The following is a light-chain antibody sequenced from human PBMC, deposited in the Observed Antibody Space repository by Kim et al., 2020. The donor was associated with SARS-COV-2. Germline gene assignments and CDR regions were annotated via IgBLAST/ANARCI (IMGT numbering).Light chain of an antibody. CDR1: SSNIGSNY. CDR2: RNN. V-gene: IGLV1-47*01. J-gene: IGLJ1*01. Sequence: GQRVTVFCSGSSSNIGSNYVYWYQQLPGTAPKLLIYRNNQRPSGVPDRFSGSKSGTSASLAISGLRSEDEADYYCAAWDDSLSGRVFGTGTKVTVL. CDR3: AAWDDSLSGRV.